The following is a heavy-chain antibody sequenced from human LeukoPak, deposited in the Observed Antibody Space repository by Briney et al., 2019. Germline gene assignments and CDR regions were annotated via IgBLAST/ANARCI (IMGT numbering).Heavy chain of an antibody. Sequence: GGSLRLSCAASGFTFSSYTMNWVRQAPGKGLECVSSISSSSSYIFYADSVKGRFTISRDNAKNSLYLQMNSLRAEDTAVYYCARSIAAAGYVRWGQGTLVTVSS. CDR1: GFTFSSYT. J-gene: IGHJ4*02. V-gene: IGHV3-21*01. CDR2: ISSSSSYI. D-gene: IGHD6-13*01. CDR3: ARSIAAAGYVR.